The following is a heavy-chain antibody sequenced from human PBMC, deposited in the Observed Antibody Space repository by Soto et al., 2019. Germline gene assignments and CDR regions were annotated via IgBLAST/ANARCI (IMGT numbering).Heavy chain of an antibody. CDR1: GYTFTSYG. CDR3: ARSGRVTIFGVVTPYYYYGMDV. Sequence: GASVKVSCKASGYTFTSYGISWVRQAPGQGLEWMGWISAYNGNTNYAQKLQGRVTMTTDTSTSTAYMELRSLRSDDTAVYYCARSGRVTIFGVVTPYYYYGMDVWGQGTTVTVS. J-gene: IGHJ6*02. V-gene: IGHV1-18*01. CDR2: ISAYNGNT. D-gene: IGHD3-3*01.